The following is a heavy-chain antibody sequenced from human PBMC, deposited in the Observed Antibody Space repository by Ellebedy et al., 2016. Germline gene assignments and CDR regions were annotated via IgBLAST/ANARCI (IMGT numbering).Heavy chain of an antibody. D-gene: IGHD5-24*01. CDR1: GGSISSSNYY. CDR2: LYSSGST. J-gene: IGHJ5*02. V-gene: IGHV4-39*01. CDR3: ARHASLATMPLDP. Sequence: SETLSLTCTVSGGSISSSNYYWGWIRQPPGKGLEWIGSLYSSGSTYYNPSLKSRVTISVDTSKNQFSLKLISVTAADTAVYYCARHASLATMPLDPWGQGTLVTVSS.